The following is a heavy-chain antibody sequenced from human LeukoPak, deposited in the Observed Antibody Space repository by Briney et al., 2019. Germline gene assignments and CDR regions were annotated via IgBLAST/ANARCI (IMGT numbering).Heavy chain of an antibody. CDR1: GGSISSYY. CDR2: IYYSGST. CDR3: ASGIAVAGTDWYFDL. D-gene: IGHD6-19*01. V-gene: IGHV4-59*01. J-gene: IGHJ2*01. Sequence: SETPSLTCTVSGGSISSYYWSWIRQPPGKGLEWIGYIYYSGSTNYNPSLKSRVTISVDTSKNQFSLKLSSVTAADTAVYYCASGIAVAGTDWYFDLWGRGTLVTVSS.